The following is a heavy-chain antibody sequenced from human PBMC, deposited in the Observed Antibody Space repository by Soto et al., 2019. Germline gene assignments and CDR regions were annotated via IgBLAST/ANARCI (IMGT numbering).Heavy chain of an antibody. J-gene: IGHJ4*02. D-gene: IGHD3-3*01. CDR3: ARTRNEWLLELD. V-gene: IGHV1-18*01. Sequence: EAPGQGLEWMAGVSAYNGNTNYAQKFQGRVTTTTHTSTSKDYMELRSLRSDDTAVYYCARTRNEWLLELDWGQGTLVTVS. CDR2: VSAYNGNT.